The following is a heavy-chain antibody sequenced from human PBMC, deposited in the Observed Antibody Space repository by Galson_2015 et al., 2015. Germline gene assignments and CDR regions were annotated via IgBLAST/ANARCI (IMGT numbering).Heavy chain of an antibody. D-gene: IGHD3-10*01. CDR1: GFTFSSYD. J-gene: IGHJ3*02. Sequence: SLRLSCAASGFTFSSYDMHWVRQATGKGLEWVSAIGTAGDTYYPGSVKGRFTISRENAKNSLYLQMNSLRAGDTAVYYCARDLSYGSGSGFAFDIWGQGTMVTVSA. CDR2: IGTAGDT. V-gene: IGHV3-13*01. CDR3: ARDLSYGSGSGFAFDI.